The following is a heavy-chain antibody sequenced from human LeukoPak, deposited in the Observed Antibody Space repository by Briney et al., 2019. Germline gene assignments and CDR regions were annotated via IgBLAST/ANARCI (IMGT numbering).Heavy chain of an antibody. Sequence: PGGSLRLSCSASGFTFSSYAMSWVRQTPGKGPEWVSAISGSRGATTTADSVMGRFTISRDNSKNTVYLQMNSLRAEDTAVYYCAKHTGSGSSSADCFDIWGQGAVVTVSS. D-gene: IGHD1-26*01. CDR2: ISGSRGAT. CDR1: GFTFSSYA. CDR3: AKHTGSGSSSADCFDI. J-gene: IGHJ3*02. V-gene: IGHV3-23*01.